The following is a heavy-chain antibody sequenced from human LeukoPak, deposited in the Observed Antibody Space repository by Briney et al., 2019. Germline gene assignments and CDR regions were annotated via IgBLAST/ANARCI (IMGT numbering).Heavy chain of an antibody. CDR3: ARDEEGWFGESYGMDV. J-gene: IGHJ6*02. CDR1: GGTYSSYA. V-gene: IGHV1-69*13. Sequence: SVKVSCKASGGTYSSYAISWVRQAPGQGLEWMGGIIPIFGTANYAQKFQGRVTITADESTSTAYMELSSLRSEDTAVYYCARDEEGWFGESYGMDVWGQGTTVTVSS. CDR2: IIPIFGTA. D-gene: IGHD3-10*01.